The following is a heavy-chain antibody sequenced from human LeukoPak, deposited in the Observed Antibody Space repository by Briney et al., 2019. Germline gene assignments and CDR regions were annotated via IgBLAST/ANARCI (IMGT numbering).Heavy chain of an antibody. J-gene: IGHJ4*02. Sequence: ASVKVSCKASGYTFTSYYMHWVRQAPGQGLEWMGWISAYNGNTNYAQKLQGRVTMTTDTSTSTAYMELRSLRSDDTAVYYCAREPPSGSSYGYYFDYWGQGTLVTVSS. D-gene: IGHD1-26*01. CDR3: AREPPSGSSYGYYFDY. CDR1: GYTFTSYY. V-gene: IGHV1-18*04. CDR2: ISAYNGNT.